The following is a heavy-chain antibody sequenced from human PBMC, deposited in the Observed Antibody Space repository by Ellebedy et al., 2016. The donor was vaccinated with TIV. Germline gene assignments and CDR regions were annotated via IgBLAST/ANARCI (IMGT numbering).Heavy chain of an antibody. CDR1: GVTVNSNH. D-gene: IGHD6-13*01. J-gene: IGHJ4*02. V-gene: IGHV3-53*01. Sequence: PGGSLRLSCAVSGVTVNSNHMSWVRQAPGKGLEWVSVMYGDGGRYYEDSMKGRFTISRDTSKNTLYLQMNSLRAEDTAVYYCARGGIVAAGTMRYFDSWGQGVLVTVS. CDR2: MYGDGGR. CDR3: ARGGIVAAGTMRYFDS.